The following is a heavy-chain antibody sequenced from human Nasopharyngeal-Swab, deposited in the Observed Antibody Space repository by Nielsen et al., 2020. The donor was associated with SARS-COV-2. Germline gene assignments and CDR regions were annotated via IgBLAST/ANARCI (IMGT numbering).Heavy chain of an antibody. CDR3: ARIAVAALNDWYFDL. V-gene: IGHV4-59*01. D-gene: IGHD6-19*01. J-gene: IGHJ2*01. Sequence: SETLSLTCTVSGGTISSYYWSWTRQPPGKGLEWIGYIYYSGSTNYNPSLKSRVTISVDTSKNQFSLKLSSVTAADTAVYYCARIAVAALNDWYFDLWGRGTLVTVSS. CDR2: IYYSGST. CDR1: GGTISSYY.